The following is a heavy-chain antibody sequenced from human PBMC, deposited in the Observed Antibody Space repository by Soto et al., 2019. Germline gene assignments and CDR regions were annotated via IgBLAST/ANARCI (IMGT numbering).Heavy chain of an antibody. Sequence: QVQLVESGGGVVQPGRSLRLSCAASGFTFSSYGMHWVRQAPGKGLEWVAVISYDGSNKYYADSVKGRFTISRDNSKNTLYLQMNSLRAEDTAVYYCAKDLSAAGFDYWVQGTLVTVSS. CDR1: GFTFSSYG. D-gene: IGHD6-13*01. CDR3: AKDLSAAGFDY. J-gene: IGHJ4*02. CDR2: ISYDGSNK. V-gene: IGHV3-30*18.